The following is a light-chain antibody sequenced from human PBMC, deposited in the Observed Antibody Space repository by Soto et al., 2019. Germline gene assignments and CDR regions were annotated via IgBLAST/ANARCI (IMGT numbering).Light chain of an antibody. V-gene: IGKV3-15*01. CDR3: QQYKNGWT. Sequence: EIVMTQSPATLSLSPGERATPSCRASQSVSSNLAWYQQKPGQAPRLLIYGASTRATGIPARFSGSGSGTEFTLTISSLQSEDFAVYYCQQYKNGWTFGQGTKVDI. CDR1: QSVSSN. CDR2: GAS. J-gene: IGKJ1*01.